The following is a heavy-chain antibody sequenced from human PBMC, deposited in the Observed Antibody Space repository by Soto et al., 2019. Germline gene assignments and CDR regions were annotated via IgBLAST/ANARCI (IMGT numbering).Heavy chain of an antibody. D-gene: IGHD2-15*01. CDR3: ARLEVVVVAATPVYYYYYMDV. Sequence: ASVKLSCKVSGYTLTSSHINWLRHATGQGLEWMGWMNPNSGNTGYAQKFQGRVTMTRNTSISTAYMELSSLRSEDTAVYYCARLEVVVVAATPVYYYYYMDVWGKGTTVTVSS. V-gene: IGHV1-8*01. CDR2: MNPNSGNT. J-gene: IGHJ6*03. CDR1: GYTLTSSH.